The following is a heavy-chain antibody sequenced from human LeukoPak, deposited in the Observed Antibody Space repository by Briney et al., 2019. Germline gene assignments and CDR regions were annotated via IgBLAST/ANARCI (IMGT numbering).Heavy chain of an antibody. D-gene: IGHD3-10*01. V-gene: IGHV4-39*07. Sequence: SETLSLTCTVSGGSISSSSYYWGWIRQPPGKGLEWIGSIYYSGSTYYNPSLKSRVTKSVDTSKNQFSLKLSSVTAADTAVYYCARVAGSGGPPRYFDYCGQGTLVTVSS. J-gene: IGHJ4*02. CDR3: ARVAGSGGPPRYFDY. CDR2: IYYSGST. CDR1: GGSISSSSYY.